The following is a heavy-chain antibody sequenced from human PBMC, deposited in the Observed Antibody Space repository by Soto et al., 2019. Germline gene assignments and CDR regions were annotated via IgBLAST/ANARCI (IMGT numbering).Heavy chain of an antibody. D-gene: IGHD3-3*01. V-gene: IGHV3-7*01. J-gene: IGHJ4*02. CDR2: IKQDGSEK. CDR3: ARRYDFWSGYYPYYFDY. Sequence: GGSLRLSCAASGFTFSSYWMSWVRQAPGKGLEWVANIKQDGSEKYYVDSVKGRFTISRDNAKNSLYLQMNSLRAEDTAVYYCARRYDFWSGYYPYYFDYWGQGTLVPVSS. CDR1: GFTFSSYW.